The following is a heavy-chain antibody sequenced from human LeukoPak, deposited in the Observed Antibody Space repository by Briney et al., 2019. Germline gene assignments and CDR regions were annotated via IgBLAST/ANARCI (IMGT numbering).Heavy chain of an antibody. CDR1: GGSISSGGYY. Sequence: SQTLSLTCTVSGGSISSGGYYWSWIRQHPGKGLEWIGYIYYSGSTYYNPSLKSRVTISVDTSKNQFSLKLSSVTAADTAVYYCARAPDCSSTSYYPAPNDAFDIWGQGTMVTVSS. J-gene: IGHJ3*02. CDR3: ARAPDCSSTSYYPAPNDAFDI. D-gene: IGHD2-2*01. V-gene: IGHV4-31*03. CDR2: IYYSGST.